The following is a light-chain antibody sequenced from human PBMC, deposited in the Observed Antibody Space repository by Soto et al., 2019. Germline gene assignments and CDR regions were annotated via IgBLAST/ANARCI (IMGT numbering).Light chain of an antibody. V-gene: IGKV1-5*01. Sequence: DIQMTPSPYALSASVGDRVTITCRATQRIGSWLAWYQQRPGKAPKLLMYDASSLQSGVPSRFSGSGSGTEFTLTITGLQPEDFATYYCQQYKSFSWTFGQGTKVDI. CDR1: QRIGSW. J-gene: IGKJ1*01. CDR3: QQYKSFSWT. CDR2: DAS.